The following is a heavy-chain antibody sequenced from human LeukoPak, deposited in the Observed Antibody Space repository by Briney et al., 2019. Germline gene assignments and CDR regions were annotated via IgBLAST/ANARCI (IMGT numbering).Heavy chain of an antibody. D-gene: IGHD1-26*01. V-gene: IGHV1-18*01. J-gene: IGHJ6*02. CDR2: IGAKTGNT. CDR1: GYNFNNYG. CDR3: ARGSYPYSHGMDV. Sequence: ASVKVSCKASGYNFNNYGVSWVRQAPGQGLEWMGWIGAKTGNTNYAQKVQGRVTMTTDTSTTTAYMELRSLGSDDTAVYYCARGSYPYSHGMDVWGQGTTVTVSS.